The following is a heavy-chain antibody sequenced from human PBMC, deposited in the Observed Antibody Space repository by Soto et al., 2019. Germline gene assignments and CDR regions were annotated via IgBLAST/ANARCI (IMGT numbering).Heavy chain of an antibody. J-gene: IGHJ3*02. CDR1: GFTSSSYG. Sequence: QVQLVESGGGVVQPGRSLRLSCAASGFTSSSYGMHWVRKAPVKGLEWAAVIWYDGSNKYYADSVKGRFTISRDNSKNTLYLPMNSLRAEDTAVSYCARALGYCYSDAFDSWGQGTMVTVSS. CDR2: IWYDGSNK. D-gene: IGHD2-15*01. CDR3: ARALGYCYSDAFDS. V-gene: IGHV3-33*01.